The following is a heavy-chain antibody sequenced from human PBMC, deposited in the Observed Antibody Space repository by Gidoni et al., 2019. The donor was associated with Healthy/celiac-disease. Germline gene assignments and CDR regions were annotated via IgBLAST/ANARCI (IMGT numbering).Heavy chain of an antibody. Sequence: EVQLVETGGGLIQPGGSLRLSCAASGFTVSSNYMSWVRQAPGKGLEWVSVIYSGGSTYYADSVKGRFTISRDNSKNTLYLQMNSLRAEDTAVYYCASRRPTSQLFDYWGQGTLVTVSS. D-gene: IGHD2-2*01. CDR2: IYSGGST. CDR3: ASRRPTSQLFDY. V-gene: IGHV3-53*02. CDR1: GFTVSSNY. J-gene: IGHJ4*02.